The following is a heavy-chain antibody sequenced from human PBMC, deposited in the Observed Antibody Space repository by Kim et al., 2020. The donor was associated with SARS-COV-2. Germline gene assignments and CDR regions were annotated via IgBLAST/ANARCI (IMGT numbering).Heavy chain of an antibody. V-gene: IGHV1-69*13. D-gene: IGHD3-10*01. J-gene: IGHJ4*02. Sequence: SVKVSCKASGGTFSSYAISWVRQAPGQGLEWMGGIIPIFGTANYAQKFQGRVTITADESTSTAYMELSSLRSEDTAVYYCASSYYYGSGSYETDFDYWGQGTLVTVSS. CDR3: ASSYYYGSGSYETDFDY. CDR1: GGTFSSYA. CDR2: IIPIFGTA.